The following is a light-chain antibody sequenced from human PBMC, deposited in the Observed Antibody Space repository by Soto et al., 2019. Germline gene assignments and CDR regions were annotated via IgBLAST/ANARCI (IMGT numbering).Light chain of an antibody. CDR3: QQYGSSPIT. Sequence: EIVMTQSPATLSVSPGERATLFCRASQSVSSSYLAWYQQKPAQAPRLLIYGASSRATGIPDRFSGSGSGTDFTLTISRLEPEDFAVYYCQQYGSSPITFGQGTKVDIK. CDR2: GAS. CDR1: QSVSSSY. V-gene: IGKV3-20*01. J-gene: IGKJ1*01.